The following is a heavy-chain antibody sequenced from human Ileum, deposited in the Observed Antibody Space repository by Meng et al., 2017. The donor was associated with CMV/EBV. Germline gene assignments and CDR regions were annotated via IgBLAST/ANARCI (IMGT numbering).Heavy chain of an antibody. CDR2: IDPNSGGT. Sequence: QEQLVQSGSELKKPGASVTVSCKASGYNFTSHNIIWVRQAPGQGPEWMGWIDPNSGGTNYAQKFQGRVTMTRDTSISTASMELSSLTFDDTAVYFCARTPLVLARMWYFDFWGQGTLVTVSS. CDR1: GYNFTSHN. V-gene: IGHV1-2*02. CDR3: ARTPLVLARMWYFDF. J-gene: IGHJ4*02. D-gene: IGHD2-21*01.